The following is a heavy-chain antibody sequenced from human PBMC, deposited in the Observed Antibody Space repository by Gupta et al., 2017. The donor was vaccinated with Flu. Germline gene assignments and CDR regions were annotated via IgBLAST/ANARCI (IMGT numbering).Heavy chain of an antibody. V-gene: IGHV4-34*01. CDR1: GGYFSGYY. J-gene: IGHJ6*02. CDR3: AREDNGMDV. CDR2: INHRGST. D-gene: IGHD2-15*01. Sequence: GGYFSGYYWSGIRQPPGKGLEWIGEINHRGSTNYNPSLKSRVTISGDTSKNQFSLKLSSVTAADTAVYYCAREDNGMDVWGQGTTVTVSS.